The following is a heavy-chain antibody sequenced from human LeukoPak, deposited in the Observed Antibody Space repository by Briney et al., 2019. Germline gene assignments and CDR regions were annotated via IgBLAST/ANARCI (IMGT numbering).Heavy chain of an antibody. V-gene: IGHV4-38-2*02. J-gene: IGHJ4*02. Sequence: SETLSLTCTVSGYSISSGYYWGWIRQPPGKGLEWIGSIYHSGSTYYNPSLKSRVTISVDTSKNHFSLKLSSVTAADTAVYYCARVNYDILTGYLDYRGQGTLVTVSS. CDR3: ARVNYDILTGYLDY. CDR2: IYHSGST. CDR1: GYSISSGYY. D-gene: IGHD3-9*01.